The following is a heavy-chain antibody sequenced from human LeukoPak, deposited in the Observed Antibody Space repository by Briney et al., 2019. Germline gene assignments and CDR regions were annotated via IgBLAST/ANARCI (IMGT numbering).Heavy chain of an antibody. D-gene: IGHD5-12*01. J-gene: IGHJ6*02. CDR3: ASSRGYDYLFFDD. CDR2: IIPIFGTA. Sequence: SVKVSCKASGGTFSGYAISWVQQAPGQGLEWMGGIIPIFGTANYAQKFQGRVTITADESTSTAYMELSSLRSEDTAVYYCASSRGYDYLFFDDWGQGTTVTVSS. V-gene: IGHV1-69*01. CDR1: GGTFSGYA.